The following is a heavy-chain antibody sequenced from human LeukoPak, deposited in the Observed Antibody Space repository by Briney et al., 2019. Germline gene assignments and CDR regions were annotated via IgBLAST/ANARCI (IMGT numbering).Heavy chain of an antibody. CDR3: ARDSSGWYYFDY. Sequence: QPGGFLRLSCAASGFTFSNYEMNWVRQAPGKGLEWVSYISRSSGSSIYFADSVKGRFTISRDNAKNSLYLQMNSLRAEDTAVYYCARDSSGWYYFDYWGQGILVTVSS. D-gene: IGHD6-19*01. CDR2: ISRSSGSSI. J-gene: IGHJ4*02. CDR1: GFTFSNYE. V-gene: IGHV3-48*03.